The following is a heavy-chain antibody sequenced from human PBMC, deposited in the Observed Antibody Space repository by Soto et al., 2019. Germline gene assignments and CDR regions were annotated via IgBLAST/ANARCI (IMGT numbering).Heavy chain of an antibody. CDR2: IYYSGST. CDR3: AREWVDTAMAFDY. J-gene: IGHJ4*02. CDR1: GGSISSYY. Sequence: SETLSLTCTVSGGSISSYYWSWIRQPPGKGLEWIGYIYYSGSTNYNPSLKSRVTISVDTSKNQFSLKLSSVTAADTAAYYCAREWVDTAMAFDYWGQGTLVTVSS. D-gene: IGHD5-18*01. V-gene: IGHV4-59*01.